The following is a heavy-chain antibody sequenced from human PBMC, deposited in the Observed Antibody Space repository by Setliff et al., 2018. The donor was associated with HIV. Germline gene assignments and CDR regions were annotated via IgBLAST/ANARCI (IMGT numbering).Heavy chain of an antibody. J-gene: IGHJ5*02. V-gene: IGHV3-23*01. Sequence: GGSLRLSCAASGFTFNNFAMSWVRQAPGKGLERVSGMPPTSGNTYYADSVKGRFTISRDNSKNTLYLQMNSLRAEDTAVYYCAPQSTLNWFDPWGQGTLVTVSS. CDR2: MPPTSGNT. CDR1: GFTFNNFA. CDR3: APQSTLNWFDP.